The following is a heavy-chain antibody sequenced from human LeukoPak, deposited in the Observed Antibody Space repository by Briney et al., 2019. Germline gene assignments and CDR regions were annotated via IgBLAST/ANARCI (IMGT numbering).Heavy chain of an antibody. J-gene: IGHJ4*02. CDR2: ISSSGST. CDR1: GGSISRYF. CDR3: ARLIAVAGTFYYFDY. Sequence: PSETLSLTCTVSGGSISRYFWTWIRLPPTKGLEWIGYISSSGSTSYNPSLTSRVTISIDTSKNHFSLKLSSMTAADTAVYYCARLIAVAGTFYYFDYWGQGTLVTVSS. D-gene: IGHD6-19*01. V-gene: IGHV4-59*08.